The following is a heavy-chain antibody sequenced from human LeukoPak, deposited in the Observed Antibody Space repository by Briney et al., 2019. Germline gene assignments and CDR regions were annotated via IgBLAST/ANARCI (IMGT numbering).Heavy chain of an antibody. CDR3: AREGGGIVVVTSWYFDY. D-gene: IGHD3-22*01. Sequence: NSSETLSLTCTVSGGSISSGDYYWSWIRQPPGKGLEWIGYIYYSGRTYYNPSLKSRVTISVDTSKNQFSLKLSSVAAADTAVYYCAREGGGIVVVTSWYFDYWGQGTLVTVSS. J-gene: IGHJ4*02. CDR1: GGSISSGDYY. CDR2: IYYSGRT. V-gene: IGHV4-30-4*01.